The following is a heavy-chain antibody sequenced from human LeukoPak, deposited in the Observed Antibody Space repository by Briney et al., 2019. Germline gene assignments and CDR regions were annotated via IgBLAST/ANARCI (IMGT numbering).Heavy chain of an antibody. CDR3: ARDLGSSATSTNWFDP. J-gene: IGHJ5*02. CDR1: GYTFTSYG. Sequence: ASVKVSCKASGYTFTSYGISWVRQAPGQGLEWLGWISAYNGNTNYAQKLQGRVTMTTDTSTSTAYMELRSLRSDDTAVYYCARDLGSSATSTNWFDPWGQGTLVTVSS. D-gene: IGHD6-6*01. V-gene: IGHV1-18*01. CDR2: ISAYNGNT.